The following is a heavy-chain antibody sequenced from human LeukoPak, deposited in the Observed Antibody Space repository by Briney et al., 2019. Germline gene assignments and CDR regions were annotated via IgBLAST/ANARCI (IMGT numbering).Heavy chain of an antibody. CDR3: ARGGGWLSDY. CDR2: IYDSGST. CDR1: GGSISSHY. Sequence: RPSETLSLTCTVSGGSISSHYCHWFRQPPGKGLEWIGYIYDSGSTKYNPSLKSRVTISPDSSRNQFSLKLTSVTAADTAVYYCARGGGWLSDYWGQGTLVTVSS. D-gene: IGHD6-19*01. V-gene: IGHV4-59*11. J-gene: IGHJ4*02.